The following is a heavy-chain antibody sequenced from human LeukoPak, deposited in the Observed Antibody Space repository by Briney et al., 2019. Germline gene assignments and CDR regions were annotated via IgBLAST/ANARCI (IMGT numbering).Heavy chain of an antibody. D-gene: IGHD3-10*01. V-gene: IGHV3-21*01. J-gene: IGHJ4*02. CDR3: ARMVRETDY. CDR2: IGSSSGYK. Sequence: PGGSLRLSCAASGFTFSSYSMNWVRQAPGKGLEWVSSIGSSSGYKFYADSVKGRFTISRDNAKNSLYLQMNSLRAEDTAVYYCARMVRETDYWGQGTLVIVSS. CDR1: GFTFSSYS.